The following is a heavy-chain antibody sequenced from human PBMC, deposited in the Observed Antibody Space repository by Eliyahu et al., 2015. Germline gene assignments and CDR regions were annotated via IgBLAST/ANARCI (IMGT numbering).Heavy chain of an antibody. Sequence: QVQLVQSGAEVKKPGSSVKVSCKASGGTVSDYAXAWVRXAPGEGLEWMGRIMPLLRIANYAQKFEGRLRITADKSTSTAYMELSSLRSEDTAVYYCAHSRPEGLSDYHYYAMDVWGQGTTVAVTS. D-gene: IGHD1-14*01. CDR3: AHSRPEGLSDYHYYAMDV. J-gene: IGHJ6*02. V-gene: IGHV1-69*04. CDR2: IMPLLRIA. CDR1: GGTVSDYA.